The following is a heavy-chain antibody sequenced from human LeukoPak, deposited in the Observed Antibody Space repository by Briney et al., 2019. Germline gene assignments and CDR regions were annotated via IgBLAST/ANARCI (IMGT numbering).Heavy chain of an antibody. CDR1: GYTFTGYY. CDR2: INPSGGGT. J-gene: IGHJ3*02. V-gene: IGHV1-46*01. Sequence: ASVKVSCKASGYTFTGYYMHWVRQAPGQGLEWMGIINPSGGGTRYAQTFQGRVTMTSDTSTSTVYMELSSLRSEDTAVYYCARTYYYDSSGYYYDAFDIWGQGTMVTVSS. CDR3: ARTYYYDSSGYYYDAFDI. D-gene: IGHD3-22*01.